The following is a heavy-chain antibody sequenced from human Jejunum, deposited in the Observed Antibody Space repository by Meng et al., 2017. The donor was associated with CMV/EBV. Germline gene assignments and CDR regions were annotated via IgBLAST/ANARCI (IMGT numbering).Heavy chain of an antibody. CDR1: SY. CDR2: TYYRGST. D-gene: IGHD3-16*02. V-gene: IGHV4-39*07. J-gene: IGHJ4*02. CDR3: ARGLHGRYCPTTTCYPVEY. Sequence: SYWGWIRHPPGKGLEWIGNTYYRGSTYYNPSLRSRVSISVDTSKDQFFLKVNSVTAADTAVYYCARGLHGRYCPTTTCYPVEYWGQGTLVTVSS.